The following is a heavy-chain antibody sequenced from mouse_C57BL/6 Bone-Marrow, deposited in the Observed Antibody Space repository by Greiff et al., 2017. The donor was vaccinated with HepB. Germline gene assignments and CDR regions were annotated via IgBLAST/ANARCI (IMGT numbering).Heavy chain of an antibody. D-gene: IGHD4-1*01. V-gene: IGHV1-72*01. Sequence: QQRPGRGLEWIGRIDPNSGGTKYNEKFKSKATLTVDKPSSTAYMQLSSLTSEDSAVYYCARHWVDYWGQGTTLTVSS. J-gene: IGHJ2*01. CDR3: ARHWVDY. CDR2: IDPNSGGT.